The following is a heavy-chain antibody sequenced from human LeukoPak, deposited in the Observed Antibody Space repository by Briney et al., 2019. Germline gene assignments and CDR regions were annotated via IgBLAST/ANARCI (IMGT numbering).Heavy chain of an antibody. D-gene: IGHD6-25*01. J-gene: IGHJ4*02. CDR2: ISGSGGST. CDR1: GFTFSSYA. V-gene: IGHV3-23*01. Sequence: GGSLRLSCAASGFTFSSYAMGWVRQAPGKGMEWVSVISGSGGSTSYADSVKGRFTISRDTSKNTLYLQMNSLRAEDTALYYCARRAAATDYSDYWGQGTLVTVSS. CDR3: ARRAAATDYSDY.